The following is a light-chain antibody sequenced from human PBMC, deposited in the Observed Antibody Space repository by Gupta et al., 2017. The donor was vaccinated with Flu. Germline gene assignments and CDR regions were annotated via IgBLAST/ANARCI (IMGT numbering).Light chain of an antibody. Sequence: CTLRSGINVGTSKIYWYQQRPGSPPQYLLTYKSDSDKQQGSGVPSRFSGSKHASANAGILLISGLQSEDESYYYCVIWHSSAWVFGGGTKLTVL. CDR1: SGINVGTSK. V-gene: IGLV5-45*01. J-gene: IGLJ2*01. CDR3: VIWHSSAWV. CDR2: YKSDSDK.